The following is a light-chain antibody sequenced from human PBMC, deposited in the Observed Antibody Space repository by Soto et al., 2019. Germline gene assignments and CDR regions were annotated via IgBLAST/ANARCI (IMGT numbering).Light chain of an antibody. CDR1: SSDVGSYNL. CDR2: EVS. Sequence: QSALTQPASVSRSPGQSITISCTGTSSDVGSYNLVSWYQQHPGKAPKLMIYEVSKRPSGVSNRFSGSKSGNTASLTISGLQAEDEADYYCCSYAGSSTFYVFGTGTKVTVL. V-gene: IGLV2-23*02. J-gene: IGLJ1*01. CDR3: CSYAGSSTFYV.